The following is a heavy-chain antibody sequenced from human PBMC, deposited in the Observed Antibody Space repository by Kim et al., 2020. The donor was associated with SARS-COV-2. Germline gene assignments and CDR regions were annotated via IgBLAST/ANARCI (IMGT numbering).Heavy chain of an antibody. V-gene: IGHV3-21*01. Sequence: GGSLRLSCAASGFTFSSYSMNWVRQAPGKGLEWVPSISGGSSYIYYTDSVKGRFTISRDNAKNSLYLQMNSLRAEDTAVYYCARYCSSASCYSTHYYYMDVWGKGTTVTVSS. CDR2: ISGGSSYI. CDR1: GFTFSSYS. D-gene: IGHD2-2*02. CDR3: ARYCSSASCYSTHYYYMDV. J-gene: IGHJ6*03.